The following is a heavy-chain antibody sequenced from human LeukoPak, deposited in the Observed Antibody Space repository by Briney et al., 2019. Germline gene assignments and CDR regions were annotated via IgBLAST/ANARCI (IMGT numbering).Heavy chain of an antibody. J-gene: IGHJ4*02. V-gene: IGHV3-9*03. D-gene: IGHD3-10*01. CDR1: GFTFDDYA. CDR2: ISWNSGSI. CDR3: AKNRRRGYFGSGSNFDY. Sequence: GGSLRLSCAASGFTFDDYAMHWVRQAPGKGLEWVSGISWNSGSIAYADSVKGRFTISRDNAKNSLYLQMNSLRAEDMAFYYCAKNRRRGYFGSGSNFDYGGQGTLVTVSS.